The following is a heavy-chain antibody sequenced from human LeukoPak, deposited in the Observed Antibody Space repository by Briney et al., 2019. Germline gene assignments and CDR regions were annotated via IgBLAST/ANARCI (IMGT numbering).Heavy chain of an antibody. J-gene: IGHJ3*02. V-gene: IGHV3-7*01. Sequence: GGSLRLSCTASGFTFSSYWMSWVRQAPGKGLEWVANIKQDGSEKYYVDSVKGRFTISRDNAKNSLYLQMNSLRAEDTAVYYCARVRAYCGGDCYPDAFDIWGQGTMVTVSS. CDR3: ARVRAYCGGDCYPDAFDI. CDR2: IKQDGSEK. CDR1: GFTFSSYW. D-gene: IGHD2-21*02.